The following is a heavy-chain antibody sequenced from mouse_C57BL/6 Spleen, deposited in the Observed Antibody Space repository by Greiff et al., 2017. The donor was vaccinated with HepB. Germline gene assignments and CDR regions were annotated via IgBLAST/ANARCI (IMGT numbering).Heavy chain of an antibody. CDR3: ARDSKWDGAMDY. J-gene: IGHJ4*01. Sequence: VQLKESGGGLVKPGGSLKLSCAASGFTFSDYGMHWVRQAPEKGLEWVAYISSGSSTIYYADTVKGRFTISRDNAKNTLFLQMTSLRSEDTAMYYCARDSKWDGAMDYWGQGTSVTVSS. CDR1: GFTFSDYG. CDR2: ISSGSSTI. D-gene: IGHD4-1*01. V-gene: IGHV5-17*01.